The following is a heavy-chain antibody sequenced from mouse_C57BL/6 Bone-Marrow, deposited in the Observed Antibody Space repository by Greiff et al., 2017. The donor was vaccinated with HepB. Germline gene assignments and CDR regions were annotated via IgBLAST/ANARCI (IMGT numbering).Heavy chain of an antibody. J-gene: IGHJ2*01. V-gene: IGHV1-26*01. Sequence: VQLQQSGPELVKPGASVKISCTASGYTFTDYYMNWVKQSHGKSLEWIGDINPNNGGTSYNQKFKGKATLTVDKSSSTAYMELRSLTSEDSAVYYCARRGGYQGDFDYWGQGTTLTVSS. CDR1: GYTFTDYY. CDR2: INPNNGGT. CDR3: ARRGGYQGDFDY.